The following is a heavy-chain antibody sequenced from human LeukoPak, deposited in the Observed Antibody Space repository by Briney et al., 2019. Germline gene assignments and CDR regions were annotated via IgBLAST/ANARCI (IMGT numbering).Heavy chain of an antibody. D-gene: IGHD3-3*01. CDR2: IKEAGSEK. V-gene: IGHV3-7*03. CDR3: TTDLFRGWFDP. Sequence: GGSLRLSCAASGFTFSNYWMSWVRQAPGKGLEFMANIKEAGSEKYYVDSVKGRFTISRDDSKNTLYLQMNSLKTEDTAVYYCTTDLFRGWFDPWGQGTLVTVSS. J-gene: IGHJ5*02. CDR1: GFTFSNYW.